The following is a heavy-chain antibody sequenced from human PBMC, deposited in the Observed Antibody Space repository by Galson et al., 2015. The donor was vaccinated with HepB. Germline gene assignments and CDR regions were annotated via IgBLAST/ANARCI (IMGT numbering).Heavy chain of an antibody. CDR1: GFTFSSYN. CDR3: ANYDSSGYYLDY. CDR2: ISTSSATI. J-gene: IGHJ4*02. D-gene: IGHD3-22*01. Sequence: SLRLSCAASGFTFSSYNINWVRQAPGKGLEWVSYISTSSATIYYADSVKGRFTVSRDNAKNSVHLQMSSLRPEDTAVFYCANYDSSGYYLDYWGQGTLVTVSS. V-gene: IGHV3-48*04.